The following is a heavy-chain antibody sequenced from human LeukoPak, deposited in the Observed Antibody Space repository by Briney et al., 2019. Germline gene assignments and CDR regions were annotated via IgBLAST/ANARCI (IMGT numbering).Heavy chain of an antibody. D-gene: IGHD1-26*01. CDR3: AREWGPYRPLDY. CDR2: VNLQGST. V-gene: IGHV4-34*01. Sequence: GSLRLSCAASGFTFSSYSMNWVRQPPGKGLEWIGEVNLQGSTNYNPSLMGRVAISVDTSENHVSLQLTSVTAADTAVYYCAREWGPYRPLDYSGQGTLVTVS. CDR1: GFTFSSYS. J-gene: IGHJ4*02.